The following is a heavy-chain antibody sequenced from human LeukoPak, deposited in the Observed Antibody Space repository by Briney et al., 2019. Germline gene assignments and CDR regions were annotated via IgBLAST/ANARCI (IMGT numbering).Heavy chain of an antibody. Sequence: SVKVSCKSSGDTFYNYPISWVRQAPGQGLEWMGHIILLFGSTHYAQNFHGRLTISADESTRTAFMELSSLRSEDTALYYCARAVDAMVRGVIIRMGAFDIWGQGTMVTVSP. J-gene: IGHJ3*02. D-gene: IGHD3-10*01. CDR3: ARAVDAMVRGVIIRMGAFDI. V-gene: IGHV1-69*13. CDR1: GDTFYNYP. CDR2: IILLFGST.